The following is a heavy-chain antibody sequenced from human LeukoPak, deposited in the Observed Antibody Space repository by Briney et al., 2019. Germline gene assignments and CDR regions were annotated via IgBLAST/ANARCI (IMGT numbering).Heavy chain of an antibody. Sequence: PGGSLRLSCAASGFTFNAYTMHWVRQAPGKGLEWVAVIWYDGSKKYYGDSVKGRFTISRDDSRNTLYLQMESLRVEDTAVYYCARVWGMGYTADYWGQGTLVTVSS. D-gene: IGHD3-16*01. CDR1: GFTFNAYT. V-gene: IGHV3-33*08. CDR3: ARVWGMGYTADY. J-gene: IGHJ4*02. CDR2: IWYDGSKK.